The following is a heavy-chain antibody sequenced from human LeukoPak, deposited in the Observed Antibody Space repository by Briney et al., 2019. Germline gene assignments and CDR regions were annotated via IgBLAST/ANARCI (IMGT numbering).Heavy chain of an antibody. V-gene: IGHV2-5*02. CDR2: IYWDDDK. D-gene: IGHD3-10*01. CDR3: AHSITMVRGVIPPQYYFDY. Sequence: SGPTLVNPTQTLTLTCTFSGFSLSTSGVGVGWIRQPPGKALEWLALIYWDDDKRYSPSLKSRLTITKDTSKNQVVLTMTNMDPVDTATYYCAHSITMVRGVIPPQYYFDYWGQGTLVTVSS. CDR1: GFSLSTSGVG. J-gene: IGHJ4*02.